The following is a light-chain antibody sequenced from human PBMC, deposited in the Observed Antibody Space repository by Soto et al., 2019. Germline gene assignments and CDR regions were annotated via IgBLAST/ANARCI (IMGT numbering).Light chain of an antibody. J-gene: IGLJ2*01. V-gene: IGLV2-14*01. CDR2: GVT. Sequence: QSALTQPTSVSGSPGQSISISCTGTSNDIGDSNFVSWYQQYPGGAPKLLLYGVTYRPSGVSTRFSGSKAGSTASLTISGLQADDDDYYYCCSYTSRNTVIFGGGTKVTVL. CDR1: SNDIGDSNF. CDR3: CSYTSRNTVI.